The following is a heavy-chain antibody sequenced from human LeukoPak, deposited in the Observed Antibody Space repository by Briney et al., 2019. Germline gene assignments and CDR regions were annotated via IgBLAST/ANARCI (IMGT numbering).Heavy chain of an antibody. V-gene: IGHV5-51*01. D-gene: IGHD2-2*01. J-gene: IGHJ6*03. CDR2: IYPRDSNT. CDR1: GYSFTTYW. CDR3: ARHYGTSPYYFYMDV. Sequence: GESLKISCEASGYSFTTYWIGWVRQLPGKGLEWVGIIYPRDSNTRYSPSFQGQVTISADKSISTAYLQWSTLKASDTAMYYCARHYGTSPYYFYMDVWGQGTLVTVSS.